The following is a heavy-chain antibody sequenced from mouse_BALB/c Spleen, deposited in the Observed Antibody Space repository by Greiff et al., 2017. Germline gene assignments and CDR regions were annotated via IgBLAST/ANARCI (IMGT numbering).Heavy chain of an antibody. CDR1: GYNFTSYW. J-gene: IGHJ3*01. V-gene: IGHV1-55*01. CDR3: ARRNYDCGGFAY. D-gene: IGHD2-4*01. CDR2: IYPGSGST. Sequence: QVQLQQPGAELVKPGTSVKLSCKASGYNFTSYWINWVKLRPGQGLEWIGDIYPGSGSTNYNEKFKSKATLTVDTSSSTAYMQLSSLASEDSALYYCARRNYDCGGFAYWGQGTLVTVSA.